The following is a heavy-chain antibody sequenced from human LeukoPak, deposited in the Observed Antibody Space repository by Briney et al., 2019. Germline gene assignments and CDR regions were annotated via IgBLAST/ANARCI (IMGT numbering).Heavy chain of an antibody. J-gene: IGHJ4*02. CDR2: IKQDGSEK. D-gene: IGHD4-17*01. V-gene: IGHV3-7*01. CDR1: GFTFSSYW. CDR3: ARGRDYAYPTLDY. Sequence: GGSLRLSCAASGFTFSSYWMSWVRQAPGKGLEWVANIKQDGSEKYYVDSVKGRFTISRDNAKNSLYLQMNSLRAEDTAVYYCARGRDYAYPTLDYWGQGNLVTVSS.